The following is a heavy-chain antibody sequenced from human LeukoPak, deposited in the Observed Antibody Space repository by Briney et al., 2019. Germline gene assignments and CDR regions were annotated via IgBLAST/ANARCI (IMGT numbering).Heavy chain of an antibody. CDR1: GGSISSGGYY. CDR2: IYYSGST. J-gene: IGHJ4*02. CDR3: ARATGDYDSSGPFFDY. V-gene: IGHV4-31*03. Sequence: SETLSLTCTVSGGSISSGGYYWSWIRQHPGKGLEWIVYIYYSGSTYYNPSLKSRVTISVDTSKNQFSLKLSSVTAADTAVYYCARATGDYDSSGPFFDYWGQGTLVTVSS. D-gene: IGHD3-22*01.